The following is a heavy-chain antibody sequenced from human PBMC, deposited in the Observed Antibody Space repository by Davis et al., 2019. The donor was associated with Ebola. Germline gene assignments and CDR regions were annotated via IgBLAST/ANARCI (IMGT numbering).Heavy chain of an antibody. CDR3: ARHGHYGMDV. J-gene: IGHJ6*02. V-gene: IGHV4-38-2*02. CDR2: IHHSGRAT. Sequence: SETLSLTCIVSDYSISSGYYWGWIRQPPGKGLEWIGSIHHSGRATSYNPSLRSRVTISVDTSKNQFSLKLSSVTAADTAVYYCARHGHYGMDVWGQGTTVTVSS. CDR1: DYSISSGYY.